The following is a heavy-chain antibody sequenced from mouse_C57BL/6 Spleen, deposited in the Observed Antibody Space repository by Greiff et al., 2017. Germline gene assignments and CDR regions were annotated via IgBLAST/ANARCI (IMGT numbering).Heavy chain of an antibody. V-gene: IGHV1-82*01. Sequence: VQLQQSGPELVKPGASVKISCKASGYAFSSSWMNWVKQRPGKGLEWIGRIYPGDGDTNYNGKLKGKATLTADKSSRTAYMQLSSLTSEDSAFYFCARLNWDFYYWGQGTTLTVSS. CDR3: ARLNWDFYY. J-gene: IGHJ2*01. D-gene: IGHD4-1*01. CDR2: IYPGDGDT. CDR1: GYAFSSSW.